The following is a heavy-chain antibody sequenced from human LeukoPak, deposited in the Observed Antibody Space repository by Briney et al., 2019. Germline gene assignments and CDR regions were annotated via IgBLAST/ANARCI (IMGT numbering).Heavy chain of an antibody. CDR2: ISYDGSNK. V-gene: IGHV3-30-3*01. D-gene: IGHD3-22*01. Sequence: GGSLRLSCAASGFTFSSYAMHWVRQAPGKGLEWVAVISYDGSNKYYADSVKGRFTISRDNSKNTLYLQMNSLRAEDTAVYHCAREDYYDSLDAFDIWGQGTMVTVSS. CDR1: GFTFSSYA. J-gene: IGHJ3*02. CDR3: AREDYYDSLDAFDI.